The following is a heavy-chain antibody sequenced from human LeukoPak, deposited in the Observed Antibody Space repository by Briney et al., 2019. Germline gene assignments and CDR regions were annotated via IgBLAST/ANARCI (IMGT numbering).Heavy chain of an antibody. Sequence: SETLTLTCTASGGTISSYYLSWIRQPAGKGLEWIGRIYTSGSTNYNPSLKSRVTMSVDTSKNQFSLKLSSVTAADTAVYYCVISSSFYTYDYWGQGTLVTVSS. CDR3: VISSSFYTYDY. CDR1: GGTISSYY. J-gene: IGHJ4*02. D-gene: IGHD3-22*01. CDR2: IYTSGST. V-gene: IGHV4-4*07.